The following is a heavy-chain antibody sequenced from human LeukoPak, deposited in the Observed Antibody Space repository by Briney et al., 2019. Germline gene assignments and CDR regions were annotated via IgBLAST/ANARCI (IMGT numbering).Heavy chain of an antibody. Sequence: PGGSLRLSCAASEFTFSSYEMNWVRQAPGKGLEWVSYISSSGSTIYYADSVKGRFTISRDNAKNSLYLQMNSLRAEDAAVYYCARAGYYGSGSLFDYWGQGTLVTVSS. CDR3: ARAGYYGSGSLFDY. J-gene: IGHJ4*02. CDR1: EFTFSSYE. V-gene: IGHV3-48*03. D-gene: IGHD3-10*01. CDR2: ISSSGSTI.